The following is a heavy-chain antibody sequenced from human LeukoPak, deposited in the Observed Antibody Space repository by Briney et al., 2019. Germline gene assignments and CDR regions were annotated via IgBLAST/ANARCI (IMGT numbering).Heavy chain of an antibody. D-gene: IGHD3-10*01. J-gene: IGHJ4*02. CDR2: IRGNAYGGTT. CDR1: GFTFADYA. V-gene: IGHV3-49*04. Sequence: GGSLRLSCTAFGFTFADYAMSWVRQAPGKGLEWVGFIRGNAYGGTTEYAASVQGRFTISRHDSTSIAYLQMNSLKTADTAVYYCARVRGIEEFDYWGQGTLVIVSS. CDR3: ARVRGIEEFDY.